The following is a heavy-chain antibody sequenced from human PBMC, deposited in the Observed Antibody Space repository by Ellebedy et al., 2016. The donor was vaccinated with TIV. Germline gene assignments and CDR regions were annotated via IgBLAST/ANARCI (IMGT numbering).Heavy chain of an antibody. V-gene: IGHV3-21*01. CDR1: GFTFSSYN. J-gene: IGHJ4*02. Sequence: PGVSLRLSCAASGFTFSSYNMNWVRQAPGKGLEWVSSITSSGTYRYYADSVQGRFTISRDNAKNSLYLQMSSLRVEDTAVYYCARGANRDCYNWGQGTLVTVSS. D-gene: IGHD5-24*01. CDR3: ARGANRDCYN. CDR2: ITSSGTYR.